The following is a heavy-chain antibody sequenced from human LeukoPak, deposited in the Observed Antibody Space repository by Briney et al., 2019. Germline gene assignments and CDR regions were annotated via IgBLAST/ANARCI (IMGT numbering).Heavy chain of an antibody. Sequence: SETLSLTCTVSDYSISSGYFWGWIRQPPGKGLEWIGSIYHTGSTYYNPSLKSRVTISVDTSKNQFSLKLSSVTAADTAVYYCARVRYSYGDVFDIWGQGTMVTVSS. D-gene: IGHD5-18*01. V-gene: IGHV4-38-2*02. J-gene: IGHJ3*02. CDR1: DYSISSGYF. CDR3: ARVRYSYGDVFDI. CDR2: IYHTGST.